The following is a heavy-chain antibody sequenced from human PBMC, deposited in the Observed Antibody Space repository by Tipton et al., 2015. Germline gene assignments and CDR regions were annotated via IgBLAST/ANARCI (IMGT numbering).Heavy chain of an antibody. Sequence: SLRLSCAASRFSFNNYWMNWVRQAPGKGLEWVANIKPDGSVQYYGDSMKGRLTISRDNAKNSLYLQMNSLRAEDTAVYYCARDLTVPATALDYWGQGTLVTVSS. D-gene: IGHD2-2*01. V-gene: IGHV3-7*01. CDR1: RFSFNNYW. J-gene: IGHJ4*02. CDR3: ARDLTVPATALDY. CDR2: IKPDGSVQ.